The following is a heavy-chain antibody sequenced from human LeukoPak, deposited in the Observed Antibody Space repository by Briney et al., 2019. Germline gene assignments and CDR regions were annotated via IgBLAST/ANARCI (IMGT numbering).Heavy chain of an antibody. CDR1: GFTFSSYA. J-gene: IGHJ4*02. V-gene: IGHV3-30*04. Sequence: GGSLRLSCAASGFTFSSYAMHWVRQAPGKGLEWVAVISYDGSNKYYADSVKGRFTISRDNSKNTLYLQMNSLRAEDTAVYYCAKVLSRIAAAGNSDYWGQGTLVTVSS. D-gene: IGHD6-13*01. CDR2: ISYDGSNK. CDR3: AKVLSRIAAAGNSDY.